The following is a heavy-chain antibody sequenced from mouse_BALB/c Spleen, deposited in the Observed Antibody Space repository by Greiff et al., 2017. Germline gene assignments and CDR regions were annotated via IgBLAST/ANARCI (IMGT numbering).Heavy chain of an antibody. CDR2: IWGDGST. Sequence: QVQLQQSGPGLVAPSQSLSITCTVSGFSLTGYGVNWVRQPPGKGLEWLGMIWGDGSTDYNSALKSRLSISKDNSKSQVFLKMNSLQTDDTARYYCARIDGVRRYFDYWGQGTTLTVSS. D-gene: IGHD2-14*01. J-gene: IGHJ2*01. CDR1: GFSLTGYG. V-gene: IGHV2-6-7*01. CDR3: ARIDGVRRYFDY.